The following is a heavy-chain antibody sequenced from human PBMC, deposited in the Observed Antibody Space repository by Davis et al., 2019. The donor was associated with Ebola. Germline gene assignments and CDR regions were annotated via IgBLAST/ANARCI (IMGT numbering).Heavy chain of an antibody. CDR1: GYTFTSYG. CDR3: ARLSKPPGDGMDV. D-gene: IGHD7-27*01. J-gene: IGHJ6*04. Sequence: ASVKVSCKASGYTFTSYGITWVRQAPGQGLEWMGWINPHNGNTNYAQNVQGRVTMTTDTSTSTAYMEVGSLRSDDTAVYYCARLSKPPGDGMDVWGKGTTVTVSS. CDR2: INPHNGNT. V-gene: IGHV1-18*04.